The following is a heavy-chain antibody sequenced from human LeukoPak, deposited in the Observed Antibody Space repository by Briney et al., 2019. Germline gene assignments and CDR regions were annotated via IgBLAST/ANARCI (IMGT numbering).Heavy chain of an antibody. D-gene: IGHD6-19*01. V-gene: IGHV3-7*03. CDR1: GFTFSSYS. CDR2: IKQDGSEK. Sequence: GGSLRLSCAASGFTFSSYSINWVRQAPGKGLEWVANIKQDGSEKYYVDSVKGRFTISRDNAQNSLLLQMNSLRAEDTAVYYCARAQRTYSSGWFGFDSWGQGTLVTVSS. J-gene: IGHJ4*02. CDR3: ARAQRTYSSGWFGFDS.